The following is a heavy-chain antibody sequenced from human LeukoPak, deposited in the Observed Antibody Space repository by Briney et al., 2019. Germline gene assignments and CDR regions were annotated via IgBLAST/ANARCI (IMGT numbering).Heavy chain of an antibody. CDR1: AFTFDDYA. J-gene: IGHJ4*02. D-gene: IGHD7-27*01. V-gene: IGHV3-9*01. CDR3: ATYNWEYEADY. CDR2: ISWNSGSI. Sequence: GGSLRLSCAAPAFTFDDYAMHWVRQAPGKGLEWVSGISWNSGSIGYADSVKGRFTISRDNAKNSLYLQMNSLRAEDTAVYYCATYNWEYEADYWGQGTLVTVSS.